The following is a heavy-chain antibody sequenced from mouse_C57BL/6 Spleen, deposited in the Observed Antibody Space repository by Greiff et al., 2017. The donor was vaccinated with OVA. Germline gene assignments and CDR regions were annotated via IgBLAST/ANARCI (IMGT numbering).Heavy chain of an antibody. V-gene: IGHV2-2*01. CDR2: IWSGGST. CDR1: GFSLTSYG. J-gene: IGHJ3*01. CDR3: ARKDDYVFAY. D-gene: IGHD2-4*01. Sequence: VQVVESGPGLVQPSQSLSITCTVSGFSLTSYGVHWVRQSPGKGLEWLGVIWSGGSTDYNAAFISRLSISKDNSKSQVFFKMNSLQADDKAIYYCARKDDYVFAYWGQGTLVTVSA.